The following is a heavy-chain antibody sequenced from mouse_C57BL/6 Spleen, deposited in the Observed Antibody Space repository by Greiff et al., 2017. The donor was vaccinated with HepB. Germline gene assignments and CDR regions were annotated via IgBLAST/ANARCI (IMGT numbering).Heavy chain of an antibody. CDR1: GFTFSSYA. CDR2: ISDGGSYT. D-gene: IGHD1-1*01. CDR3: ARERGLLALDY. Sequence: EVQVVESGGGLVKPGGSLKLSCAASGFTFSSYAMSWVRQTPEKRLEWVATISDGGSYTYYPDNVKGRFTISRDNAKNNLYLQMSHLKSEDTAMYYCARERGLLALDYWGQGTTLTVSS. V-gene: IGHV5-4*01. J-gene: IGHJ2*01.